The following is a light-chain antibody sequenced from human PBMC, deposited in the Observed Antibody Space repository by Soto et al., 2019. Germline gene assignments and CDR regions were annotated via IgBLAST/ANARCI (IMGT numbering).Light chain of an antibody. CDR1: QSVGTK. V-gene: IGKV3-15*01. J-gene: IGKJ5*01. CDR3: QQYNNWPIT. Sequence: IVMTQSPATLSVSPGERATLSCRASQSVGTKLAWYQQTRGQAPRLLIYGASNRATGVPARFSGSVSGTEFTLTISSLQSEDFAVYFCQQYNNWPITFGQGTRLEIK. CDR2: GAS.